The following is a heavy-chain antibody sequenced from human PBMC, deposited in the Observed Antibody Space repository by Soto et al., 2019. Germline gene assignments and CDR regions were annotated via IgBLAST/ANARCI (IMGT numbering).Heavy chain of an antibody. CDR2: ISWNSGSI. V-gene: IGHV3-9*01. Sequence: EVPLVESGGGLVQPGRSLRLSCAASGFTFDDYAMHWVRQAPGKGLEWVSGISWNSGSIGYADSVKGRFTISRDNAENSLYLTMNSLRAEDTALYYCAKDAITMVRGVISYYGMDVWGPGTTVTVSS. J-gene: IGHJ6*02. CDR3: AKDAITMVRGVISYYGMDV. CDR1: GFTFDDYA. D-gene: IGHD3-10*01.